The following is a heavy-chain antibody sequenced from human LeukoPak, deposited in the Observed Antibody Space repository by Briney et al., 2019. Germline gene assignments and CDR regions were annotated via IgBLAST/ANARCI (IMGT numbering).Heavy chain of an antibody. CDR1: GGSISSSSYY. V-gene: IGHV4-39*07. J-gene: IGHJ5*02. CDR3: ARVGGYCSGGSCYYNWFDP. Sequence: SETLSLTCTVSGGSISSSSYYWGWIRQPPGKGLEWIGSIYYSGSTYYNPSLKSRVTISVDTSKNQFSLKLSSVTAADTAVYYCARVGGYCSGGSCYYNWFDPWGQGTLVTVSS. CDR2: IYYSGST. D-gene: IGHD2-15*01.